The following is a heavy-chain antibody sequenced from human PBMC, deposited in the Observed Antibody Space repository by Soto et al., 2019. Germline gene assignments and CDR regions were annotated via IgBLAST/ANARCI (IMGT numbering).Heavy chain of an antibody. CDR3: APSKGSGWYQLVDY. CDR2: IYWDDDK. V-gene: IGHV2-5*02. D-gene: IGHD6-19*01. J-gene: IGHJ4*02. CDR1: GFSLSTSGVG. Sequence: QITLKESGPTLVKPTQTLTLTCTFSGFSLSTSGVGVGWIRQPPGKALEWLALIYWDDDKRYSPSLKSRLTITKDTSKNQVVLTMTNMDPVDTATYYCAPSKGSGWYQLVDYWGQGTLVTVSS.